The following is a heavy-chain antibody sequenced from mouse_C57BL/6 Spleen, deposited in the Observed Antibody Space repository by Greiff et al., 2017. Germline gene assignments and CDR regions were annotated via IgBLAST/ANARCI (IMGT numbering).Heavy chain of an antibody. CDR1: GYTFTDYY. V-gene: IGHV1-26*01. CDR2: INPNNGGT. CDR3: ARDQGRGDY. D-gene: IGHD3-2*02. Sequence: VQLQQSGPGLVKPGASVKISCTASGYTFTDYYMNWVKQSHGKSLEWIGDINPNNGGTSYNQKFKGKATLTVDKSSSTAYMELRSLTDEDSAVYYCARDQGRGDYWGQGTTLTVSS. J-gene: IGHJ2*01.